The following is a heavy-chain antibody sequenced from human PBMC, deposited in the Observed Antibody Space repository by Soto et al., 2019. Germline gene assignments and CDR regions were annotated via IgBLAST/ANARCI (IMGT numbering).Heavy chain of an antibody. V-gene: IGHV4-4*07. CDR3: ARLCPGHLHSSGYSRKGHLDY. J-gene: IGHJ4*02. D-gene: IGHD6-19*01. CDR1: GGSISSYY. Sequence: SETLSLTCTVSGGSISSYYWSWIRQPAGKGLEWIGRIYTSGSTNYNPSLKSRVTMSVDTSKNQFSLKLSSVTAADTAVYYRARLCPGHLHSSGYSRKGHLDYWGQGPLVTVSS. CDR2: IYTSGST.